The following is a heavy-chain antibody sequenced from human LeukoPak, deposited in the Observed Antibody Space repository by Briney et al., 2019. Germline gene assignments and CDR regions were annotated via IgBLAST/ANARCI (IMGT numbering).Heavy chain of an antibody. CDR1: GGSISSSSYY. J-gene: IGHJ4*02. D-gene: IGHD1-1*01. CDR3: AKDPRGTGITRYFDY. Sequence: SETLSLTCTVSGGSISSSSYYWSWIRQPPGKGLEWIGEINHSGSTNYNPSLKSRVTISVDTSKNQFSLKLSSVTAADTAVYYCAKDPRGTGITRYFDYWGQGTLVTVSS. V-gene: IGHV4-39*07. CDR2: INHSGST.